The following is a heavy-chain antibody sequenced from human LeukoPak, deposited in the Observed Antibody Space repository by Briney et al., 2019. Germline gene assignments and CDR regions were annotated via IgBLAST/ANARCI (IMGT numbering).Heavy chain of an antibody. CDR1: GFTVSSNY. J-gene: IGHJ3*02. D-gene: IGHD1-26*01. CDR3: ARDRVAIVGAPRAFDI. V-gene: IGHV3-66*01. CDR2: IYSGGST. Sequence: SGGSLRLSCAASGFTVSSNYMSWVRQAPGKGLECVSVIYSGGSTYYADSVKGRFTISRDNSKNTLYLQMNSLRAEDTAVYYCARDRVAIVGAPRAFDIWGQGTMVTVSS.